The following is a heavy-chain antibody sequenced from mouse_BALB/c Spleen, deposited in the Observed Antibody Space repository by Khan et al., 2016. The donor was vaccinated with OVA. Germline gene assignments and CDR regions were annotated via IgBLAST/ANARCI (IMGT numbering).Heavy chain of an antibody. CDR2: ITYSGST. Sequence: EVQLQESGPGLVKPSQSLSLTCTVTGYSITSDYAWNWIRQFPGNKLEWMAYITYSGSTGYNPSLKSRISITRDTSKNQFFLQLNSVTTEDTASYYCARDDGSSYLFFDYGGQGTTLTVSS. CDR3: ARDDGSSYLFFDY. CDR1: GYSITSDYA. V-gene: IGHV3-2*02. J-gene: IGHJ2*01. D-gene: IGHD1-1*01.